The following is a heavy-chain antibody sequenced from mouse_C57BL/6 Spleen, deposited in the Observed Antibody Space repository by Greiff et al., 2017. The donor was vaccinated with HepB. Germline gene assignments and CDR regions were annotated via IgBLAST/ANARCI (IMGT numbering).Heavy chain of an antibody. CDR1: GYTFTSYW. D-gene: IGHD2-3*01. J-gene: IGHJ2*01. CDR2: IDPSDSYT. Sequence: QVQLQQSGAELVMPGASVKLSCKASGYTFTSYWMHWVKQRPGQGLEWIGEIDPSDSYTNYNQKFKGKSTLTVDKSSSTAYMQLSSLTSEDSAVYYCARSGGYYVRYFDYWGQGTTLTVSS. V-gene: IGHV1-69*01. CDR3: ARSGGYYVRYFDY.